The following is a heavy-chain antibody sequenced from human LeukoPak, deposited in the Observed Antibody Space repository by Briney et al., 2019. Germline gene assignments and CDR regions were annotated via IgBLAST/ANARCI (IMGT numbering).Heavy chain of an antibody. Sequence: SETLSLTCTVSGYSISSGYLWGWIRQPPGQGLEWIGSIYYSGNTYYNASLKSQVSISIDTSKNQFSLKLTSVTAADTAVYYCARQTGSGLFILPGGQGTLVTVSS. CDR3: ARQTGSGLFILP. V-gene: IGHV4-38-2*02. J-gene: IGHJ4*02. CDR1: GYSISSGYL. CDR2: IYYSGNT. D-gene: IGHD3/OR15-3a*01.